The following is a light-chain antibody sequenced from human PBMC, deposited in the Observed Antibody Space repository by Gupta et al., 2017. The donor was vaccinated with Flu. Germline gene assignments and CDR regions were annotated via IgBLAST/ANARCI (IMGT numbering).Light chain of an antibody. V-gene: IGLV2-14*01. CDR1: SSDVGGYNY. CDR3: ASYTTSSHVV. J-gene: IGLJ2*01. CDR2: EVT. Sequence: QSALSQPASVSGSPGQSLTLSCTGTSSDVGGYNYVSWYQQHPGKAPKLIIYEVTNRPSGVSNRFSGSKSGNAASLTISGLQAEDEADYYCASYTTSSHVVFGGGTKLTVL.